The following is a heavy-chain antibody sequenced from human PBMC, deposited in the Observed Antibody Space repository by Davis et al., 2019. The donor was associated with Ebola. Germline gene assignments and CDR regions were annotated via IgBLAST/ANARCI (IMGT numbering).Heavy chain of an antibody. CDR2: IKQDGGET. Sequence: PGGSLRLSCAASGFSFNDYWMSWVRQAPGKGPEWAANIKQDGGETYYVESVKGRFTISRDNAKNSLYLQMNSLRDEDTAVYYCARDKIVGATYFDYWGQGILVIVSS. J-gene: IGHJ4*02. D-gene: IGHD1-26*01. CDR3: ARDKIVGATYFDY. CDR1: GFSFNDYW. V-gene: IGHV3-7*03.